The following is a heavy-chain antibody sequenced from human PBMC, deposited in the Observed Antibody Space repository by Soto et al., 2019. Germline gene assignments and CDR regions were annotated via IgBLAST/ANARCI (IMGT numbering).Heavy chain of an antibody. J-gene: IGHJ4*02. CDR3: ARRDYGDSDY. CDR2: INPNNGNT. D-gene: IGHD3-16*01. V-gene: IGHV1-18*01. CDR1: GYTFTSYG. Sequence: ASVKVSCKASGYTFTSYGISWVRQAPGQGLEWMGIINPNNGNTNYAQKFQGRVTMTRDTSTSTVYMELSSLRSEDTAVYYCARRDYGDSDYWGQGTLVTVSS.